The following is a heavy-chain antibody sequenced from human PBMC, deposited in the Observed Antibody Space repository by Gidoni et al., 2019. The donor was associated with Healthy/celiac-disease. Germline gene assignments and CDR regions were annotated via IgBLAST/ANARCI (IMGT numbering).Heavy chain of an antibody. D-gene: IGHD6-19*01. CDR3: AREGIAVAGTNWFDP. CDR1: GFTFSSYA. V-gene: IGHV3-30*01. CDR2: ISYDGSNK. Sequence: QVQLVESGGGVVQPGRSLRLPCAASGFTFSSYAMHWVRQAPGKGLEWVAVISYDGSNKYYADSVKGRFTISRDNSKNTLYLQMNSLRAEDTAVYYCAREGIAVAGTNWFDPWGQGTLVTVSS. J-gene: IGHJ5*02.